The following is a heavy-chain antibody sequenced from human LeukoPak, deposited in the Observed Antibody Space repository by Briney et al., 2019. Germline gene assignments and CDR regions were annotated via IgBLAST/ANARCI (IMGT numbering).Heavy chain of an antibody. Sequence: GGSLRLSCAASGFTFSSYAMSWVRQAPGKGLEWVSAISGSGDSTYYADSVKGRFTISRDNSKNTLYLQMNSLRAEDTAVYYCAKDPGCSGGSCPPGYWGQGTLVTVSS. CDR1: GFTFSSYA. D-gene: IGHD2-15*01. J-gene: IGHJ4*02. CDR2: ISGSGDST. CDR3: AKDPGCSGGSCPPGY. V-gene: IGHV3-23*01.